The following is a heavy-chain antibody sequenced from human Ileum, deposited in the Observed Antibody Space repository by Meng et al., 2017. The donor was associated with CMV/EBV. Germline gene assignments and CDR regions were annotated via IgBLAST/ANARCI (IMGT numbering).Heavy chain of an antibody. CDR3: ARDRRGNCSSGSCYPFFDY. D-gene: IGHD2-15*01. CDR2: IKQDGSEK. Sequence: EVQLVESXXGLVQXGGSLRLSCAASGFTFSSYWMSWVRQAPGKGLEWVANIKQDGSEKYYVDSVRGRFTISRDNAKTSLYLQMNSLRAEDTAVYYCARDRRGNCSSGSCYPFFDYGGQGTLVTVSS. V-gene: IGHV3-7*04. J-gene: IGHJ4*02. CDR1: GFTFSSYW.